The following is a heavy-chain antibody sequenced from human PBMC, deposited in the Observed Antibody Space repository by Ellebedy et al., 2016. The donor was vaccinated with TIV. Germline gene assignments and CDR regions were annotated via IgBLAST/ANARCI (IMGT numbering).Heavy chain of an antibody. D-gene: IGHD2-15*01. CDR1: GFTFSDYY. CDR2: ISRSASTI. Sequence: PGGSLRLSCAASGFTFSDYYMNWVRQAPGKGLEWVSYISRSASTIYYAESVRGRFTISRDDAKNSLYLQMNSLRAEDTAVYYCARDGYCSGVSCFFYYSMDVWGQGTTVTVSS. CDR3: ARDGYCSGVSCFFYYSMDV. J-gene: IGHJ6*03. V-gene: IGHV3-69-1*02.